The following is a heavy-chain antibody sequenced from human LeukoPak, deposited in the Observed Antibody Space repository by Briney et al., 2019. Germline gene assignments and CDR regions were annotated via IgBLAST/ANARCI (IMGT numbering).Heavy chain of an antibody. CDR2: TYYSGST. CDR3: ARLGPVSSAAD. Sequence: SETLSLTCTVSGDSISSYYCSWIRQPPGKGLEWIGYTYYSGSTSYNPSLKSRVTISLDTSNNQFSLKLRSVTAADTAVYYCARLGPVSSAADWGQGTLVTVSS. CDR1: GDSISSYY. J-gene: IGHJ4*02. V-gene: IGHV4-59*01. D-gene: IGHD6-6*01.